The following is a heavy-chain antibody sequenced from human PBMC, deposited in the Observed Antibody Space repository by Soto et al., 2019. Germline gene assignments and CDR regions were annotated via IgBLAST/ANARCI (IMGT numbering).Heavy chain of an antibody. J-gene: IGHJ6*02. D-gene: IGHD3-10*01. CDR1: GGSISSGGYY. CDR2: IYYSGST. Sequence: SETLSLTCTVSGGSISSGGYYWSWIRQHPGKGLEWIGYIYYSGSTYYSPSLKSRVTISVDTSKNQFSLKLSSVTAADTAVYYCARADYYGSGSYYNPHYYYYYGMDVWGQGTTVTVSS. V-gene: IGHV4-31*03. CDR3: ARADYYGSGSYYNPHYYYYYGMDV.